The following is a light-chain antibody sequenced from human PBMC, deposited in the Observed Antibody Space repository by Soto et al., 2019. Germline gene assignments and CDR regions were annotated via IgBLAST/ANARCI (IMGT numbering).Light chain of an antibody. CDR2: LAS. J-gene: IGKJ2*01. CDR3: QQYDSYSRT. CDR1: QSISSW. Sequence: DIQMTQSPSTLSASVGDRVTITCRASQSISSWLAWYQRKPGKAPKLLIYLASSLESGVPSRFSGSGSGTEFTLTISSLQPDDFATYYCQQYDSYSRTFGQGTKLEI. V-gene: IGKV1-5*03.